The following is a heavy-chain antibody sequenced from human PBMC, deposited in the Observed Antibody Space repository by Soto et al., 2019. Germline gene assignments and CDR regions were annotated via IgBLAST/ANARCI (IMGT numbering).Heavy chain of an antibody. J-gene: IGHJ6*02. CDR1: GFTFSSYA. V-gene: IGHV3-30-3*01. CDR2: ISYDGSNK. Sequence: QVQLVESGGGVVQPGRSLRLSCAASGFTFSSYAMHWVRQAPGKGLEWVAVISYDGSNKYYADSVKGRFTISRDNSKNTLYLQMNSLRAEDTAVYYCARDGRDGYNYYYYGMDVWGQGTTVTVS. D-gene: IGHD5-12*01. CDR3: ARDGRDGYNYYYYGMDV.